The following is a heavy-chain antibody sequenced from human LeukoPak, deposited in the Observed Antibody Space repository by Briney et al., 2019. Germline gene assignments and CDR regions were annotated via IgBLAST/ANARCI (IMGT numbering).Heavy chain of an antibody. CDR2: ISPNGVIT. J-gene: IGHJ4*02. V-gene: IGHV3-23*01. D-gene: IGHD5-12*01. CDR3: AKNEVWWLPDS. CDR1: GFTFSSHG. Sequence: GGSLRLSCAASGFTFSSHGMNWVRQAPGKGLEWVSGISPNGVITYYADSVKGRFTISRDNSKGTVYLQMNSLRADDTALYYCAKNEVWWLPDSWGQGTLVTVSS.